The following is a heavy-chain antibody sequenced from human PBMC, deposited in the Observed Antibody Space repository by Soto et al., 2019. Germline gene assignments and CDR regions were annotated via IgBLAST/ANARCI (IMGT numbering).Heavy chain of an antibody. J-gene: IGHJ5*02. CDR1: GFSVHTSGVG. V-gene: IGHV2-5*02. Sequence: SGPTLVNPTQTLTLTCTFSGFSVHTSGVGVGWIRQPPGKALEWLALIYWDDDKRYSPSLKTRLTITKDTSKNQVVLTMTNMDPVDTATYFCAHRIGNYYHSSGFNNWFDPWGQGTLVIVSS. D-gene: IGHD3-22*01. CDR2: IYWDDDK. CDR3: AHRIGNYYHSSGFNNWFDP.